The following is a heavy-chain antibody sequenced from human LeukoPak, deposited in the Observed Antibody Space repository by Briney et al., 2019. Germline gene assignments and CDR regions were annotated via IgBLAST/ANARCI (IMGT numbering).Heavy chain of an antibody. CDR2: IYYSGST. CDR1: GGFISSSSYY. Sequence: PSETLSLTCTVSGGFISSSSYYWGWIRQPPGKGLEWIGSIYYSGSTYYSPSLKSRVTISVDTSKNQFSLKLSSVTAADTAVYYCASIFSYAIDYWGQGTLVTVSS. D-gene: IGHD2-2*01. CDR3: ASIFSYAIDY. J-gene: IGHJ4*02. V-gene: IGHV4-39*07.